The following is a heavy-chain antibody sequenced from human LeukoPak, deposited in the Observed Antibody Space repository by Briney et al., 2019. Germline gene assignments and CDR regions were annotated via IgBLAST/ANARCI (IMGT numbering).Heavy chain of an antibody. D-gene: IGHD1-20*01. J-gene: IGHJ3*02. CDR3: ARGGNWKEKAFDI. V-gene: IGHV1-2*02. Sequence: GASVKVSCKASGYTFTGYYMHWVRQAPGQGLEWMGWINPNSGGTNYAQKFQGRVTMTTDTSISTAYMELSRLRSDDTAVYYCARGGNWKEKAFDIWGQGTMLTVSP. CDR2: INPNSGGT. CDR1: GYTFTGYY.